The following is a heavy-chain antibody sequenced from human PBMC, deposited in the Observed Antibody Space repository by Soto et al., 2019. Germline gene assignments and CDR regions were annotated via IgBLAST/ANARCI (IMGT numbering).Heavy chain of an antibody. Sequence: SEPLSLTCTVSGGSISSSSYYWGWIRQPPGKGLEWIGSIYYSGSTYYNPSLKSRVTISVDTSKNQFSLKLSSVTAADTAVYYCARQQRDGYNKRGAFDYWGQGTLVTVSS. CDR1: GGSISSSSYY. V-gene: IGHV4-39*01. D-gene: IGHD5-12*01. CDR2: IYYSGST. CDR3: ARQQRDGYNKRGAFDY. J-gene: IGHJ4*02.